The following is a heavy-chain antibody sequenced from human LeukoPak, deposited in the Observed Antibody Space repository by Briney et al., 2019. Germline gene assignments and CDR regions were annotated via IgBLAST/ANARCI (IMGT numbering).Heavy chain of an antibody. CDR3: AKDRSSGYSYGYFDY. CDR1: GFTVSSNY. CDR2: IYSGGST. J-gene: IGHJ4*02. D-gene: IGHD5-18*01. V-gene: IGHV3-66*01. Sequence: GGSLRLSCAASGFTVSSNYMSWVRQAPGKGLEWVSVIYSGGSTYYADSVKGRFTISRDNSKNTLYLQMNSLRAEDTAVYYCAKDRSSGYSYGYFDYWGQGTLVTVSS.